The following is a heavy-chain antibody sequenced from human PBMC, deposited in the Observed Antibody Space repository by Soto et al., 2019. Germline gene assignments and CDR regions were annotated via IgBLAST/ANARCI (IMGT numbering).Heavy chain of an antibody. CDR3: ARGNGLPDAFDI. CDR2: IYYSGST. D-gene: IGHD2-8*01. Sequence: QVQLQESGPGLVTPSQTLSLTCTVSGGSISSGDYYWSWIRQPPGKGLEWIGYIYYSGSTYYNPPLKSRVTISGDTSKNQFSLKLNSVTAADTAVYYCARGNGLPDAFDIWGQGTMVTVSS. CDR1: GGSISSGDYY. J-gene: IGHJ3*02. V-gene: IGHV4-30-4*01.